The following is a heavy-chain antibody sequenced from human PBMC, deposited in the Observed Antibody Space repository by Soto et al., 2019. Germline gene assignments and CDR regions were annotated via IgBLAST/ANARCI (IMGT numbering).Heavy chain of an antibody. Sequence: PGGSLRLSCAASGASFSRYGMHWVRQAPGKGLEWVAVITYDGSNKYYADSVKGRFTISRDNSKNTLYLQMNSLRAEDTAVYYCANEVGTVTYDYWGQGTLVTVSS. CDR3: ANEVGTVTYDY. CDR1: GASFSRYG. J-gene: IGHJ4*02. V-gene: IGHV3-30*18. CDR2: ITYDGSNK. D-gene: IGHD4-17*01.